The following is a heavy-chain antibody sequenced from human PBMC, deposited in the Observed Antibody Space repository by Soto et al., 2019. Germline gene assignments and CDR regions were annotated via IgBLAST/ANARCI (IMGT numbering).Heavy chain of an antibody. D-gene: IGHD1-1*01. CDR3: AKEKYGTNWTDFDY. Sequence: GGSLRLSCAASRFTFSTYAMHWVRQAPGKGLEWVAVVSFDGSDIYYTDSVRGRFTISRDNSKNTLYLQMNSLRSDDTALYYCAKEKYGTNWTDFDYRGQRSLVTISS. J-gene: IGHJ4*02. CDR2: VSFDGSDI. V-gene: IGHV3-30*04. CDR1: RFTFSTYA.